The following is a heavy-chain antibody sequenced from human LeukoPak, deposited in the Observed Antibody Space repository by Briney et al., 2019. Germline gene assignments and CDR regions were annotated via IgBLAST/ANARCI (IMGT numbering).Heavy chain of an antibody. J-gene: IGHJ3*02. CDR3: ARATWYGGNPSGAFDI. CDR1: GYTFTNYH. V-gene: IGHV1-46*01. D-gene: IGHD4/OR15-4a*01. Sequence: ASVKVSCKASGYTFTNYHLHWVRQAPGQGLEWMGIINPSGGSTSYAQKFQDRVTMTRDTSTSTVYMELNSLRPEDTAVYYCARATWYGGNPSGAFDIWGQGTMVTVPS. CDR2: INPSGGST.